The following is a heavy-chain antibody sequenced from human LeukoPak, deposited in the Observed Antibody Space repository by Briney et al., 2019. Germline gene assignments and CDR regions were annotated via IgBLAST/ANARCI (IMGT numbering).Heavy chain of an antibody. CDR3: VRGVSRTIGMAV. V-gene: IGHV3-21*01. CDR1: GFSFNIYT. Sequence: NSGGSLRLFCFASGFSFNIYTMNCLRESPGGGLEWVSTISPVSSNTWYAESVTGRLPISRDNPKNSLYLEMDRLRAEDTAVYYGVRGVSRTIGMAVWGERTTVSVSS. CDR2: ISPVSSNT. D-gene: IGHD1/OR15-1a*01. J-gene: IGHJ6*04.